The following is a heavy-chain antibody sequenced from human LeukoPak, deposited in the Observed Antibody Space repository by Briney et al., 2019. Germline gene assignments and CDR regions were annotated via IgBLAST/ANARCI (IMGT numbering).Heavy chain of an antibody. CDR1: GGTFSSYA. CDR3: ARDSGGYGSGSYLFDY. J-gene: IGHJ4*02. CDR2: IIPILGIA. V-gene: IGHV1-69*04. Sequence: SLKVSCKASGGTFSSYAISWVRQAHGQGLEWMGRIIPILGIANYAQKFQGRVTITADKSTSTAYMELSSLRSEDTAVYYCARDSGGYGSGSYLFDYWGQGTLVTVTS. D-gene: IGHD3-10*01.